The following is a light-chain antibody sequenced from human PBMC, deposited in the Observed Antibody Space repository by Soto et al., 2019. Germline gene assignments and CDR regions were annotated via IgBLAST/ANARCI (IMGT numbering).Light chain of an antibody. V-gene: IGKV1-39*01. J-gene: IGKJ1*01. CDR2: AAS. CDR1: QSISSY. Sequence: DIQMTQSPSSLSASVGDRVTITCRASQSISSYLNWYRQKPGKAPELLIYAASSLQGGVPSRFSGSGSGTDFTLTISSLQIEDFATYYCQQYYSTPTWTFGQGTKVEIK. CDR3: QQYYSTPTWT.